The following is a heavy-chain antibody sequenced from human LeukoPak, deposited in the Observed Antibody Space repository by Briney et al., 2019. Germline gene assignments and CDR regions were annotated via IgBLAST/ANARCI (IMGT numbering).Heavy chain of an antibody. Sequence: ASVKVSCKASGGTFSSYAISWGRQAPGQGLEWMGGIIPIFGTANYAQKFQGRVTITADESTSTAYMELSSLRSEDTAVYYCASSSSGWLHTVDYWGQGTLVTVSS. CDR3: ASSSSGWLHTVDY. V-gene: IGHV1-69*13. CDR1: GGTFSSYA. J-gene: IGHJ4*02. CDR2: IIPIFGTA. D-gene: IGHD6-19*01.